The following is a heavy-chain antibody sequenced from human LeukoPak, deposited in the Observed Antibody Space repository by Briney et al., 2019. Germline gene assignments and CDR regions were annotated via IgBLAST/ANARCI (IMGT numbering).Heavy chain of an antibody. CDR1: GYSFTSYW. CDR3: ARRHVDTAMATDY. D-gene: IGHD5-18*01. CDR2: IYPGDSDA. Sequence: GESLKISCKGSGYSFTSYWIGWVRQMPGKGLKWMGIIYPGDSDARYSPSFQGQVTISADKSISTAYLQWSSLKASDTAMYYCARRHVDTAMATDYWGQGTLVTVSS. J-gene: IGHJ4*02. V-gene: IGHV5-51*01.